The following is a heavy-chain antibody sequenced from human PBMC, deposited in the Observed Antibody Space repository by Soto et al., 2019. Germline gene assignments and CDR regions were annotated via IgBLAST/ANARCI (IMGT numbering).Heavy chain of an antibody. D-gene: IGHD3-9*01. J-gene: IGHJ3*02. V-gene: IGHV3-11*01. Sequence: GGSLRLSCAASGFTFSDHYMAWIRQAPGKGLEIVAHMSGSGSSEDYGDSVKGRFSIFRENSKNLLFLQMNSLRAEDTAVYYCAKVILRYFDWLLEGDAFDIWGQGTMVT. CDR1: GFTFSDHY. CDR3: AKVILRYFDWLLEGDAFDI. CDR2: MSGSGSSE.